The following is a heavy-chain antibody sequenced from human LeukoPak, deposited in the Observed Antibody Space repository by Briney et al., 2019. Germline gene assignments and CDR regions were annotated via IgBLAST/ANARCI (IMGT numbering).Heavy chain of an antibody. J-gene: IGHJ5*02. CDR1: GYTFTSYD. V-gene: IGHV1-8*01. CDR2: MNPNSGNT. D-gene: IGHD3-22*01. Sequence: SAVKVSCRASGYTFTSYDIMWVRQATGQGREGMGWMNPNSGNTVYAQKFQGRVTMTRDTSISTAYMELSSLRPEDPAVYYCARMSYYDRRGDNWFDPWGQGTLVIVSS. CDR3: ARMSYYDRRGDNWFDP.